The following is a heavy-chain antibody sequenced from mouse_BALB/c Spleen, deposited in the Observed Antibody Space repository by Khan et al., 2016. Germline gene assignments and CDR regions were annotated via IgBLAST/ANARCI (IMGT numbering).Heavy chain of an antibody. Sequence: EVELVESGGGLVQPGGSRKLSCAASGFTFSNFGMHWVRQAPEKGLEWVAFISSGSSTIYYEDTVKGRFTVSRDNTKNTLFLQLTSLGSSDTAMYYSARGDFWCQGTTLTVSS. CDR3: ARGDF. V-gene: IGHV5-17*02. CDR1: GFTFSNFG. J-gene: IGHJ2*01. CDR2: ISSGSSTI.